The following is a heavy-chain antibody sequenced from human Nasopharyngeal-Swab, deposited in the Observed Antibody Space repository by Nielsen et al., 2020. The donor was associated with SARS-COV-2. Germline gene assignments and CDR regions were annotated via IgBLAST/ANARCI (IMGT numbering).Heavy chain of an antibody. J-gene: IGHJ6*02. CDR2: ISASGGST. D-gene: IGHD1-26*01. CDR3: AKGGRAGATRRYYYGMDV. Sequence: GGSLTLSCAASGFTFSNYAMSWVRQAPGKGLEWVSGISASGGSTYYADSVKGRFTISRDSSNNTLYLQMNSLRAEDTAAYYCAKGGRAGATRRYYYGMDVWGQGTTVTVSS. V-gene: IGHV3-23*01. CDR1: GFTFSNYA.